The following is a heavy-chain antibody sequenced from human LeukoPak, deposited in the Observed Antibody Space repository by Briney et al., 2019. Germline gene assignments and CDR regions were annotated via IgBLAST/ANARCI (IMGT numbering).Heavy chain of an antibody. J-gene: IGHJ3*02. CDR1: GFTFDDYA. CDR3: AKASDRQGTDAFDI. Sequence: AGRSLRLSCAASGFTFDDYAMHWVRQAPGKGLEWVSGISWNSGSIGYADSVKGRFTISRDNAKNSLYLQMNSLRAEDTALYYCAKASDRQGTDAFDIWGQGTMVTVSS. CDR2: ISWNSGSI. V-gene: IGHV3-9*01.